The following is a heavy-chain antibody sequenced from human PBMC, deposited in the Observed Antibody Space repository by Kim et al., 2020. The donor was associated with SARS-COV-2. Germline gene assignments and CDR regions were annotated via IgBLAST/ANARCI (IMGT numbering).Heavy chain of an antibody. D-gene: IGHD3-10*01. J-gene: IGHJ4*02. Sequence: SPSFQGHVTISADKSISTAYLQWSSLKASDTAMYYCARLDYGSGSYRFDYWGQGTLVTVSS. V-gene: IGHV5-10-1*01. CDR3: ARLDYGSGSYRFDY.